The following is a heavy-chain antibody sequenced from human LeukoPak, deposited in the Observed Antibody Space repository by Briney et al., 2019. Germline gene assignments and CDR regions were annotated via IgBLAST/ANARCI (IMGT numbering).Heavy chain of an antibody. CDR1: GYTFTGYG. CDR3: ARDQGYSSGSYYFDY. CDR2: ISAYNGNT. D-gene: IGHD6-19*01. V-gene: IGHV1-18*01. J-gene: IGHJ4*02. Sequence: ASVKVSCKASGYTFTGYGISWVRQAPGQGLEWMGWISAYNGNTNYAQKLQGRVTMTTDTSTSTAYMELRSLRSDDTAVYYCARDQGYSSGSYYFDYWGQGTLVTVSS.